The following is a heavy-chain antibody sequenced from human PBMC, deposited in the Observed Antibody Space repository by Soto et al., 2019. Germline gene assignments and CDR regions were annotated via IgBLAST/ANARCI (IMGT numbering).Heavy chain of an antibody. CDR2: INHCGGT. CDR1: GGSFSGYY. J-gene: IGHJ6*02. CDR3: ARDRQYYQFSSGCQNEGPCAMDV. V-gene: IGHV4-34*02. Sequence: QVQLQQWGAGLLKPSETLSLTCAVYGGSFSGYYWTWIRQAPGKGLEWIGEINHCGGTNYNSSLKSRVTISVDTSKNQFSLILYSVTAADTAVYYCARDRQYYQFSSGCQNEGPCAMDVWGQGTTVTVSS. D-gene: IGHD3-3*02.